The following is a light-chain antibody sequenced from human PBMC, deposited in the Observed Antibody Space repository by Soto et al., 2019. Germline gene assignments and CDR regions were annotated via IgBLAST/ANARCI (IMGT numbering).Light chain of an antibody. CDR1: QSISSW. V-gene: IGKV1-5*01. CDR3: QQYNNYSPGT. CDR2: DAS. Sequence: DIQMTQSPSTPSASVGDRVTITCRASQSISSWLAWYRQKPGKAPEVLIYDASRLQSGVPSRFSGSESGTEFTLTICSLQPDDFATYYCQQYNNYSPGTFGQGTKVDIK. J-gene: IGKJ1*01.